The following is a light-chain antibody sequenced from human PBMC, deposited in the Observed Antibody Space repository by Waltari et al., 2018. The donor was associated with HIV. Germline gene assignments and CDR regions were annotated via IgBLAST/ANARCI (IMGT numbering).Light chain of an antibody. CDR2: GNY. CDR3: GVWDATLKQWR. CDR1: TSNDATQW. V-gene: IGLV1-47*01. J-gene: IGLJ3*02. Sequence: QSVLTQPPSASGPNGPTLTISCSGSTSNDATQWVYWYQQLPGTAPKLLSYGNYQRPSGVPDRFSSSKSCASAALIISGLRSEEEADYSCGVWDATLKQWRFGGGTKLTVL.